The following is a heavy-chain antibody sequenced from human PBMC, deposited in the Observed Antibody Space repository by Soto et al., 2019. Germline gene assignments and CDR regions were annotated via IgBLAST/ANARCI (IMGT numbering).Heavy chain of an antibody. D-gene: IGHD6-13*01. J-gene: IGHJ5*02. CDR3: ARHAPKYSSSWYLEGNWFDP. Sequence: SETLSLTCTVSGGSISSSSCYWGWIRQPPGKGLEWIGSIYYSGSTYYNPSLKSRVTISVDTSKNQFSLKLSSVTAADTAVYYCARHAPKYSSSWYLEGNWFDPWGQGTLVTVSS. V-gene: IGHV4-39*01. CDR2: IYYSGST. CDR1: GGSISSSSCY.